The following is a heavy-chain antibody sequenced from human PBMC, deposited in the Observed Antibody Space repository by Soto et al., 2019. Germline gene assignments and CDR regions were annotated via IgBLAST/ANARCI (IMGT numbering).Heavy chain of an antibody. J-gene: IGHJ4*02. Sequence: GSLRLSCAASGFTVSSNYMSWVRQAPGKGLEWVSVIYSGGSTYYADSVKGRFTISRDNSKNTLYLQMNSLRAEDTAVYYCARELYSGSYYAGYYFDYWGQGTLVTVPS. CDR2: IYSGGST. CDR3: ARELYSGSYYAGYYFDY. D-gene: IGHD1-26*01. V-gene: IGHV3-53*01. CDR1: GFTVSSNY.